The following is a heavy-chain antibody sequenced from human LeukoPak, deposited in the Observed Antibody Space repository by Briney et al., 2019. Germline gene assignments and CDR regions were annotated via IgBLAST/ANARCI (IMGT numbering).Heavy chain of an antibody. V-gene: IGHV3-23*01. J-gene: IGHJ4*02. CDR3: ARGRGGDYVPSRFDY. CDR2: ISGSGGNT. CDR1: GFPFSGFA. Sequence: GGSLRLSCSASGFPFSGFAMGWVRQAPGKGLEWVSSISGSGGNTYYADSVEGRFTVSRDNSKSTLFLQMNSLRAEDTALYYCARGRGGDYVPSRFDYWGQGILVTVSS. D-gene: IGHD4-17*01.